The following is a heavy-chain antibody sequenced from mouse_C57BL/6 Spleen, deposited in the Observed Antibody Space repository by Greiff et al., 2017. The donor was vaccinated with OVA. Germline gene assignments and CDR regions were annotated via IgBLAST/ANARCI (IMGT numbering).Heavy chain of an antibody. V-gene: IGHV1-64*01. J-gene: IGHJ4*01. CDR3: ARSGFTTVVAQYYYAMDY. D-gene: IGHD1-1*01. CDR2: IHPNSGST. Sequence: VQLQQPGAELVKPGASVKLSCKASGYTFTSYWMHWVKQRPGQGLEWIGMIHPNSGSTNYNEKFKSKATLTVDKSSSTAYMQLSSLTSEDSAVYYCARSGFTTVVAQYYYAMDYWGQGTSVTVSS. CDR1: GYTFTSYW.